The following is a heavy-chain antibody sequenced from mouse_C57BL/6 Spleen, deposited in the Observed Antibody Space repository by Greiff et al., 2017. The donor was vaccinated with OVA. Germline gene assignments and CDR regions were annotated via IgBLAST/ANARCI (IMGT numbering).Heavy chain of an antibody. CDR1: GYSFTGYF. CDR2: INPYNGDT. Sequence: EVQLQQSGPELVKPGDSVKISCKASGYSFTGYFMNWVMQSHGKSLEWIGRINPYNGDTFYNQKFKGKATLTVDKSSSTAHMELRSLTSEDSAVYYCARWREDGYFDYWGQGTTLTVSS. V-gene: IGHV1-20*01. CDR3: ARWREDGYFDY. D-gene: IGHD2-3*01. J-gene: IGHJ2*01.